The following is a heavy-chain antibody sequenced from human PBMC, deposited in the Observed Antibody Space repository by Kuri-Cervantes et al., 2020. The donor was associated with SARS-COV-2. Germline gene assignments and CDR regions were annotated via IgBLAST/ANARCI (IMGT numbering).Heavy chain of an antibody. Sequence: GESLKISCAASGFTFSSYSMNWVRQAPGKGLEWVSSISSSSSYIYYADSVKGRFTISRDNAKNSLYLQMNSLRAEDTAVYYCAKDRAPRSSDYFDYWGQGTLVTVSS. D-gene: IGHD6-25*01. CDR2: ISSSSSYI. CDR3: AKDRAPRSSDYFDY. V-gene: IGHV3-21*01. J-gene: IGHJ4*02. CDR1: GFTFSSYS.